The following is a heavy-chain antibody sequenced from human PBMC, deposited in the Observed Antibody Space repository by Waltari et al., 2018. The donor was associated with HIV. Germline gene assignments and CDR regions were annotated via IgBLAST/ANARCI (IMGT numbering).Heavy chain of an antibody. CDR2: SISGGGYI. J-gene: IGHJ6*01. Sequence: VQLMASGGGLFRPGGSLRLSCVVSGFTFDTFSMNWVRQAPGKGLEWVSSSISGGGYIYYADSVNGRFTISRDNAKDSLFLQMDSLGVEDTAVYFCARSIPNTADSRYYGMDVWGQGTAVTVSS. CDR3: ARSIPNTADSRYYGMDV. D-gene: IGHD3-22*01. V-gene: IGHV3-21*02. CDR1: GFTFDTFS.